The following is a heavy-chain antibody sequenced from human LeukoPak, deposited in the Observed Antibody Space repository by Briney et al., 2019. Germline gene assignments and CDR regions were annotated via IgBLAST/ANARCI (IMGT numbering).Heavy chain of an antibody. CDR3: ARSPGGSGGESFAFDI. CDR1: GGSISSGGYY. Sequence: SETLSLTCTVSGGSISSGGYYWSWIRQPPGKGLEWIGYIYHSGSTYYNPSLKSRVTISVDRSKNQFSLKLSSVTAADTAVYYCARSPGGSGGESFAFDIWGQGTMVTVSS. CDR2: IYHSGST. V-gene: IGHV4-30-2*01. J-gene: IGHJ3*02. D-gene: IGHD2-15*01.